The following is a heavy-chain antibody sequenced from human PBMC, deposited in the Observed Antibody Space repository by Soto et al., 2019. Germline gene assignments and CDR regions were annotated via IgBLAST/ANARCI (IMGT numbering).Heavy chain of an antibody. CDR2: INAGNGNT. Sequence: QVQLVQSGAEVKKPGASVKVSCKASGYTFTSYAMHWVRQAPGQRLEWMGWINAGNGNTKYSQKFQGRVTITRDTPASTPYMELSSLRSEDTAVYCWARGGSLCFAELSIDYLGQGTLVTVSS. V-gene: IGHV1-3*01. CDR3: ARGGSLCFAELSIDY. J-gene: IGHJ4*02. D-gene: IGHD3-10*01. CDR1: GYTFTSYA.